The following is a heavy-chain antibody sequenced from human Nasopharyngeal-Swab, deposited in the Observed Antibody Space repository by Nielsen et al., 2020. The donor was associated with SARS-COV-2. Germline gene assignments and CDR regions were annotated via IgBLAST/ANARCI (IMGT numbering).Heavy chain of an antibody. CDR2: IIPILGIA. CDR1: GGTFSSYA. CDR3: ARDWDFWSGYYIDYYYGMDV. V-gene: IGHV1-69*10. Sequence: SVKVSCKASGGTFSSYAISWVRQAPGQGLEWMGGIIPILGIANYAQKFQGRVTITADKSTSTAYMELSSLRSEDTAVYYCARDWDFWSGYYIDYYYGMDVWGQGTTVTVSS. J-gene: IGHJ6*02. D-gene: IGHD3-3*01.